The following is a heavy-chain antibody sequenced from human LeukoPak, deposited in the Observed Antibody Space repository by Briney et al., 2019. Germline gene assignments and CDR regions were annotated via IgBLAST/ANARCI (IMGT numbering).Heavy chain of an antibody. CDR2: IYYSGST. CDR1: SGSISKYY. CDR3: ARRFPWYFDL. Sequence: SETLSLTCTVSSGSISKYYWSWIRQSPGKGLEWIGYIYYSGSTTYNPSLKSRVTMSVDMSKNQLSLKLGSVTAADTAVYYCARRFPWYFDLWGRGTLVTVSS. J-gene: IGHJ2*01. V-gene: IGHV4-59*12.